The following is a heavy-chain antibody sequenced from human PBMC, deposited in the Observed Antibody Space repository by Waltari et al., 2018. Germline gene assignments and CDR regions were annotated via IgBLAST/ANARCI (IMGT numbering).Heavy chain of an antibody. CDR3: ARVAYYYGSGIYYNGWRFDY. CDR2: IYYSGST. CDR1: GGSISSGGYY. J-gene: IGHJ4*02. D-gene: IGHD3-10*01. Sequence: QVQLQESGPGLVKPSQTLSLTCTVSGGSISSGGYYWSWIRKHPGKGLEWIGYIYYSGSTYYNPSLKSRVTISVDTSKNQFSLKLSSVTAADTAVYYCARVAYYYGSGIYYNGWRFDYWGQGTLVTVSS. V-gene: IGHV4-31*03.